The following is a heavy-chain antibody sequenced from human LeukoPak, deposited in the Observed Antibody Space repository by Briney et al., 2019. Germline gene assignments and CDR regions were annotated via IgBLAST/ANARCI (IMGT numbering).Heavy chain of an antibody. Sequence: PGGSLRLSCAASGFTFSSYGMHWVRQAPGKGLEWVAVIWYDGSNKCYADSVKGRFTISRDNSKNTLYLQMNSLRAEDTAVYYCARDLAMTTVTTFRYWGQGTLVTVSS. CDR3: ARDLAMTTVTTFRY. CDR1: GFTFSSYG. V-gene: IGHV3-33*01. D-gene: IGHD4-17*01. CDR2: IWYDGSNK. J-gene: IGHJ4*02.